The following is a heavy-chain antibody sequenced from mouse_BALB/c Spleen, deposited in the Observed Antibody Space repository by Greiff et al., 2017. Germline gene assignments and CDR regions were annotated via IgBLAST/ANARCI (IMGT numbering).Heavy chain of an antibody. Sequence: EVKLEESGPGLVKPSQSLSLTCTVTGYSITSDYAWNWIRQFPGNKLEWMGYISYSGSTSYNPSLKSRISITRDTSKNQFFLQLNSVTTEDTATYYCARGSGYYAMDYWGEGTSVTVSS. D-gene: IGHD3-1*01. CDR2: ISYSGST. CDR1: GYSITSDYA. CDR3: ARGSGYYAMDY. V-gene: IGHV3-2*02. J-gene: IGHJ4*01.